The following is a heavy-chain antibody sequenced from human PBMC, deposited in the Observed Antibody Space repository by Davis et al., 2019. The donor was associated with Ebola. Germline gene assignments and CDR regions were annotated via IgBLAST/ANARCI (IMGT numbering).Heavy chain of an antibody. CDR3: ARGEWGYCSSTSCYRDYYYGMDV. CDR2: INHSGST. Sequence: MPSETLSLTCAVYGGSFTDYYWSWIRQPPGKGLEWIGEINHSGSTNYNPSLKSRVTISVDTSKNQFSLKLSSVTAADTAVYYCARGEWGYCSSTSCYRDYYYGMDVWGQGTTVTVSS. D-gene: IGHD2-2*02. CDR1: GGSFTDYY. J-gene: IGHJ6*02. V-gene: IGHV4-34*01.